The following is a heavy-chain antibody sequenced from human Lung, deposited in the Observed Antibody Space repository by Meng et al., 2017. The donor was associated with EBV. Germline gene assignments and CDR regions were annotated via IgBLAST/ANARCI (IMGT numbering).Heavy chain of an antibody. CDR2: IYWDDDK. CDR1: GFSLTTRGVG. V-gene: IGHV2-5*02. CDR3: AHIIAARPFDY. D-gene: IGHD6-6*01. Sequence: QITLKESGPTLVKPTQTLTLTCTVSGFSLTTRGVGVGWIRQPPGKALEWLALIYWDDDKRYSPSLKSRLIISKDTSKTQVVLTMTNMDPVDAATYYCAHIIAARPFDYGGQGTLVTVAS. J-gene: IGHJ4*02.